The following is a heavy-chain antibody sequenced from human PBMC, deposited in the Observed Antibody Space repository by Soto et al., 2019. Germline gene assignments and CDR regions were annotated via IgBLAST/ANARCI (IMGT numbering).Heavy chain of an antibody. CDR3: TRDPNGDHIGAFDF. CDR1: KFTSSAYA. J-gene: IGHJ3*01. Sequence: EVQVVESGGGLVQPGGSLRLSCATSKFTSSAYARTWVRKAPGEGLEWVSSISGSGGGTSYADSVKGRFSISRDNSKNTLYLRMNSLRVEDTAVYYCTRDPNGDHIGAFDFWGQGIVVTVSS. CDR2: ISGSGGGT. D-gene: IGHD4-17*01. V-gene: IGHV3-23*04.